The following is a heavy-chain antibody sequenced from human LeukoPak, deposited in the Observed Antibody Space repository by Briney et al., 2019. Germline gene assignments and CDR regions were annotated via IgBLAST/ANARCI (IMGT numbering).Heavy chain of an antibody. V-gene: IGHV1-2*02. CDR1: GYTFTGYY. CDR3: AKVMNREGTNY. Sequence: ASVKVSCKASGYTFTGYYMHWVRQVPGQGLEWMGWINPNSGGTKYAQKFQGRVTMTRDTSISTAYMELNRLRSDDTAVYYCAKVMNREGTNYWGQGTLVTVSS. D-gene: IGHD1/OR15-1a*01. J-gene: IGHJ4*02. CDR2: INPNSGGT.